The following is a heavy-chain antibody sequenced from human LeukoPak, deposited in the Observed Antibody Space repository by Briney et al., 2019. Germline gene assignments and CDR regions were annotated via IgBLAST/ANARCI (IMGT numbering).Heavy chain of an antibody. Sequence: GGSLRLSCAASGFTSSNYWMHWVRQAPGKGLEWVSVIYSGGSTYYADSVKGRFTISRDNSKNTLYLQMNSLRAEDTAMYYCARKEGSSWNYWGQGTLVTVSS. J-gene: IGHJ4*02. CDR3: ARKEGSSWNY. V-gene: IGHV3-53*01. CDR1: GFTSSNYW. CDR2: IYSGGST. D-gene: IGHD6-13*01.